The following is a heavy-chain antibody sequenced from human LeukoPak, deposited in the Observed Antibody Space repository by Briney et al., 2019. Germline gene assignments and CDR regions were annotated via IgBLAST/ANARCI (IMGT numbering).Heavy chain of an antibody. CDR1: AFTFSTFG. CDR2: IRDEATDK. Sequence: PGGSLRLSCVASAFTFSTFGIHWVRQAPGRGLEWVAFIRDEATDKYYVDSVRGRFTISRDNSKNTVYLQMNSLTPEDTAVYFCAKDSLARLVRTSCHLDSWGQGTLVTVYS. V-gene: IGHV3-30*02. D-gene: IGHD1-1*01. J-gene: IGHJ4*02. CDR3: AKDSLARLVRTSCHLDS.